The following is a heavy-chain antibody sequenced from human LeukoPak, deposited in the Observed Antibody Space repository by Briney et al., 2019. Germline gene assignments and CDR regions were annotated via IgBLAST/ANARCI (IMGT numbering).Heavy chain of an antibody. J-gene: IGHJ6*04. D-gene: IGHD3-10*02. Sequence: GGSLRLSCAACGFTFSSYEMNWLRQAPGKGLEWVSYISSSGSTIYYADSVKGRFTISRDNAKNSLYLQMNSLRAEDTAVYYCAELGITMIGGVWGKGTTVTISS. V-gene: IGHV3-48*03. CDR2: ISSSGSTI. CDR3: AELGITMIGGV. CDR1: GFTFSSYE.